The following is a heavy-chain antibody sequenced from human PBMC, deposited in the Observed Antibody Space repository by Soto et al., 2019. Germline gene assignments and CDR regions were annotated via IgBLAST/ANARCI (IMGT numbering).Heavy chain of an antibody. D-gene: IGHD1-26*01. V-gene: IGHV3-33*01. CDR1: GFTFSSYG. CDR2: IWYDGSNK. J-gene: IGHJ4*02. Sequence: QVQLVESGGGVVQPGRSLRLSCAASGFTFSSYGMHWVRQAPGKGLEWVAVIWYDGSNKYYADSVKGRFTISRDNSKNTLYLQMNSLRAEDTAVYYSARGQWELLAYYFDYWGQGTLVTVSS. CDR3: ARGQWELLAYYFDY.